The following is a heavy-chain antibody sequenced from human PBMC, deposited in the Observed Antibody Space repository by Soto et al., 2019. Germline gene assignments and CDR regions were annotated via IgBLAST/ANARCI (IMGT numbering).Heavy chain of an antibody. V-gene: IGHV1-18*01. CDR2: IRAYNGNT. CDR3: AREAVAGTFDY. CDR1: GYTFTSCG. D-gene: IGHD6-19*01. Sequence: QVQLVQSGAEVKKPGASVKVSCKASGYTFTSCGISWVRQAPGQGLEWMGWIRAYNGNTNYAQKLQGRVTMTTDTSTRTAYMERRSLRADDTAVYYCAREAVAGTFDYWGQGTLVTVSS. J-gene: IGHJ4*02.